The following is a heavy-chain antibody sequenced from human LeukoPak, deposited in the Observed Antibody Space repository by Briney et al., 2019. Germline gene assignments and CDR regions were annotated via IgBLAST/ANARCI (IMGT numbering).Heavy chain of an antibody. Sequence: ASVKVSCKASGYTFTSYAMHWVRQAPGQGLEWMGIINPSGGSTSYAQKFQGRVTMTRDTSTSTVYMELSSLRSEDTAVYYCAKEIQRLLLAFVDAAYFDYWGQGTLVTVSS. CDR2: INPSGGST. V-gene: IGHV1-46*01. J-gene: IGHJ4*02. CDR3: AKEIQRLLLAFVDAAYFDY. CDR1: GYTFTSYA. D-gene: IGHD5-12*01.